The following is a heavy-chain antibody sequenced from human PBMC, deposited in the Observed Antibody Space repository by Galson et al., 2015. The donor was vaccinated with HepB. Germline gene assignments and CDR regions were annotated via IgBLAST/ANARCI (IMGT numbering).Heavy chain of an antibody. J-gene: IGHJ3*02. CDR3: ARDAGDCSGGSCYSGGAFDI. CDR2: IIPILGIA. CDR1: GGTFSSYT. Sequence: SVKVSCKASGGTFSSYTISWVRQAPGQGLEWMGRIIPILGIANYAQKFQGRVTITADKSTSTAYMELSSLRSEDTAVYYCARDAGDCSGGSCYSGGAFDIWGQGTMVTVSS. D-gene: IGHD2-15*01. V-gene: IGHV1-69*04.